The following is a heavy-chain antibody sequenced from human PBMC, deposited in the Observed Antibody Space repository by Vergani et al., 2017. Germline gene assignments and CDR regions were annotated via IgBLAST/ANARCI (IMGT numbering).Heavy chain of an antibody. CDR3: ARGVVPAAQLGYAFDI. J-gene: IGHJ3*02. D-gene: IGHD2-2*01. CDR1: GGSVSSGSYY. CDR2: IYYSGST. Sequence: QVQLQESGPGLVKPSETLSLTCTVSGGSVSSGSYYWSWIRQPAGKGLEWIGYIYYSGSTNYNPSLKSRVTISVDTSKNQFSLKLSSVTAADTAVYYCARGVVPAAQLGYAFDIWGQGTMVTVSS. V-gene: IGHV4-61*10.